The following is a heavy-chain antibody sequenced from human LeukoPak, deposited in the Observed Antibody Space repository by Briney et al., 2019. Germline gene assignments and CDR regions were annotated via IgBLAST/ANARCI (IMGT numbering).Heavy chain of an antibody. CDR2: INPNSGGT. D-gene: IGHD6-19*01. V-gene: IGHV1-2*02. CDR3: ARARRPLEYSSGWYEDY. J-gene: IGHJ4*02. Sequence: ASVKVSCKASAYTFTGYYMHWVRQAPGQGLEYMGWINPNSGGTNYAQNFQGRVTMTRDTSISTAYMELSRLRSDDTAVYYCARARRPLEYSSGWYEDYWGQGTLVTVSS. CDR1: AYTFTGYY.